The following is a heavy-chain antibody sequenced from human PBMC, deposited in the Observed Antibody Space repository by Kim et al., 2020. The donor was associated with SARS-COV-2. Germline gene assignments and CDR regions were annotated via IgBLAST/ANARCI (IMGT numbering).Heavy chain of an antibody. D-gene: IGHD3-16*01. CDR3: ARAGLPGGGYYFDY. J-gene: IGHJ4*02. Sequence: SETLSLTCTVSGGSISSGTYYWSWIRQPAGKRLEWIGRIFTSGSDNYNPSLMSRVTISLDTSKNQFSLRLRSVTAADTAMYYCARAGLPGGGYYFDYWGQGILVTVSS. V-gene: IGHV4-61*02. CDR2: IFTSGSD. CDR1: GGSISSGTYY.